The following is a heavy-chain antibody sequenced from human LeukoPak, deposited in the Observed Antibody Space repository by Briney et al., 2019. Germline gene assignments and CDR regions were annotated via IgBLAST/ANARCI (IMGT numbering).Heavy chain of an antibody. V-gene: IGHV3-23*01. CDR3: ARLRGFYGDYGDY. Sequence: GGSLRLSCAASGFTFSSYAMSWVRQAPGMGLEWVSSIGSSGDITYYADSVKGRFTISRDNSKNTLYLQMNSLRAEDTAVYYCARLRGFYGDYGDYWGQGTLVTVSS. CDR1: GFTFSSYA. J-gene: IGHJ4*02. D-gene: IGHD4-17*01. CDR2: IGSSGDIT.